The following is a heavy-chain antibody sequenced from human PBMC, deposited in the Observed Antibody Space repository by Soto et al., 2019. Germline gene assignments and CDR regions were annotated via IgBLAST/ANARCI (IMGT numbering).Heavy chain of an antibody. D-gene: IGHD6-19*01. V-gene: IGHV4-30-4*01. CDR1: GGSISSGDYY. CDR3: ARHVAVAGDFDY. J-gene: IGHJ4*02. CDR2: IYYSGST. Sequence: SSETLSLTCTVSGGSISSGDYYWSWIRQPPGKGLEWIGYIYYSGSTYYNPSLKSRVTISVDTSKNQFSLKLSSVTAADTAVYYCARHVAVAGDFDYWGQGTLVTVSS.